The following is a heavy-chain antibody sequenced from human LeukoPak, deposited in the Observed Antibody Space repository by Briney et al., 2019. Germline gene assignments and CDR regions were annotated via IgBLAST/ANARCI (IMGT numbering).Heavy chain of an antibody. J-gene: IGHJ4*02. CDR1: GGTFSSYA. V-gene: IGHV1-69*05. CDR3: ARALPAAYYYFDY. Sequence: SVKVSCKASGGTFSSYAISWVRQAPGQGLEWMGGIIPIFGTANYAQKFQGRVTVTTDESTSTAYMELSSLRSEDTAVYYCARALPAAYYYFDYWGQGTLVTVSS. D-gene: IGHD2-2*01. CDR2: IIPIFGTA.